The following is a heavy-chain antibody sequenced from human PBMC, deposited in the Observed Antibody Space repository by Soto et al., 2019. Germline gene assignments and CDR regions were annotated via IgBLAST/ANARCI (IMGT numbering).Heavy chain of an antibody. CDR3: RAAAGTDYYGMDV. CDR2: IKQDGSEK. Sequence: GGSLRLSCAASGFTFSSYWMSWVRQAPGKGLEWVANIKQDGSEKYYVDSVKGRFTISRDNAKNSLYLQMNSLRAEDTAVYYCRAAAGTDYYGMDVWGQGTTVTVSS. D-gene: IGHD6-13*01. J-gene: IGHJ6*02. CDR1: GFTFSSYW. V-gene: IGHV3-7*01.